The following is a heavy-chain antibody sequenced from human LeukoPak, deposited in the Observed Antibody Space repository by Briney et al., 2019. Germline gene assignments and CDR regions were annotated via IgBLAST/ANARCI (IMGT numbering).Heavy chain of an antibody. J-gene: IGHJ4*02. Sequence: TGGSLRLSCAASGFTFISYWMSWVRQAPGKGLEWVANIKQDGSEKYYVDSVKGRFTISRDNAKNSLYLQMNSLRAKDTAVYYCARENGGPTSAYFDYWGQGTLVTVSS. CDR2: IKQDGSEK. CDR3: ARENGGPTSAYFDY. CDR1: GFTFISYW. D-gene: IGHD1-26*01. V-gene: IGHV3-7*01.